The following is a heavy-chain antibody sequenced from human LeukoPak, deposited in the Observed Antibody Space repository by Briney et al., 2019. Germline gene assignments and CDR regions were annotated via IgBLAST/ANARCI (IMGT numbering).Heavy chain of an antibody. CDR1: GFTFSAYW. V-gene: IGHV3-74*01. Sequence: GGSLRLSCAASGFTFSAYWMHWVRQAPGKGLVWVSRISTDGSSTAYADSVKGRFTISRDNAKNTLYLQMNSLRAEDTAVYYCATVVPGVPNLLGYWGQGTLVTVSS. CDR3: ATVVPGVPNLLGY. CDR2: ISTDGSST. D-gene: IGHD2-15*01. J-gene: IGHJ4*02.